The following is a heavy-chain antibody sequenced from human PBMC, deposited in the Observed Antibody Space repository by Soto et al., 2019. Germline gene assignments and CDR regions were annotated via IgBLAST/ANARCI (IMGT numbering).Heavy chain of an antibody. CDR2: ISAYSGNT. D-gene: IGHD2-8*02. J-gene: IGHJ6*02. V-gene: IGHV1-18*01. CDR1: GDIFVNYG. Sequence: QVQLVQSGDEVRKPGSSVKVSCKACGDIFVNYGIAWMRQAPVQGLKGMGWISAYSGNTQYATKVQDRLTMTTDTSSSPADMDLRSLTSDAAGLYECALVANSVTPTPRDVWCQGTTVTVSS. CDR3: ALVANSVTPTPRDV.